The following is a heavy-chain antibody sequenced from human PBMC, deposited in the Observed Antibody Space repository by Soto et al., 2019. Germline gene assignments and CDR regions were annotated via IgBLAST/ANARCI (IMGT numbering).Heavy chain of an antibody. CDR3: ARDQGYCTNGVCYSVHRGEGERQGWYYYYMDV. J-gene: IGHJ6*03. Sequence: GASVKVSCKASGYTFASYGISWVRQAPGQGLEWMGWISAYNGNTNYAQKLQGRVTMTTDTSTSTAYMELRSLRSDDTAVYYCARDQGYCTNGVCYSVHRGEGERQGWYYYYMDVWGKGTTVTVSS. CDR1: GYTFASYG. V-gene: IGHV1-18*01. CDR2: ISAYNGNT. D-gene: IGHD2-8*01.